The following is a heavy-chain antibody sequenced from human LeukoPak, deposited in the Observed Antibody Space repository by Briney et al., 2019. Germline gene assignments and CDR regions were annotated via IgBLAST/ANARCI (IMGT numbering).Heavy chain of an antibody. V-gene: IGHV3-33*01. CDR3: ARDQVTIFGAMDV. Sequence: GGSLRLSCAASGFTFSSYGMHWVRQAPGKGLEWVTLIWYDGSNKYYADSVKGRFTISRDNSKSTLYLQMNSLRAEDTAVYYCARDQVTIFGAMDVWGQGTTVTVSS. D-gene: IGHD3-9*01. CDR2: IWYDGSNK. CDR1: GFTFSSYG. J-gene: IGHJ6*02.